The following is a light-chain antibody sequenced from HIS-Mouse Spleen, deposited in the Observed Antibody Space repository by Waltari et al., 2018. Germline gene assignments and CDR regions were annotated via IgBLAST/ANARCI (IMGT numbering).Light chain of an antibody. CDR3: QVWDSSSDHVV. Sequence: SYVLTQPPSVSVAPGKTARITFGGNNIGSKRGHWYQQKPGQAPVLVVYDDSDRPSGIPERFSGSNSGNTATLTISRVEAGDEADYYCQVWDSSSDHVVFGGGTKLTVL. CDR1: NIGSKR. CDR2: DDS. J-gene: IGLJ2*01. V-gene: IGLV3-21*03.